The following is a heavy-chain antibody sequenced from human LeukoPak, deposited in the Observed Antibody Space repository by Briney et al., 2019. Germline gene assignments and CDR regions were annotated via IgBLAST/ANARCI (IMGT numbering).Heavy chain of an antibody. CDR2: IYYSGST. CDR3: ARGPGMATIKD. Sequence: PSEALSLTCTVSGGSISSYYWSWLGQPPGKGLEWIGYIYYSGSTNYNPSLKSRVTISIDTSKNQFSLKLSSVTAADTAVYYCARGPGMATIKDWGQGTLVTVSS. V-gene: IGHV4-59*01. D-gene: IGHD5-24*01. J-gene: IGHJ4*02. CDR1: GGSISSYY.